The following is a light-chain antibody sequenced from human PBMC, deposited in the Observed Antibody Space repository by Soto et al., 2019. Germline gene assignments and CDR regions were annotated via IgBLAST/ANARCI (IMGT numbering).Light chain of an antibody. J-gene: IGKJ4*01. CDR2: GAS. V-gene: IGKV3-15*01. Sequence: EIVLTQSPATVSVSPGGRATLSCLASQTVSGNLAWYQQKPGQAPRLLIFGASTRATGIPARFSGSGSGTDFSLSISSLQSEDFAVYYCQQYYSTPLTFGGGTKVDIK. CDR1: QTVSGN. CDR3: QQYYSTPLT.